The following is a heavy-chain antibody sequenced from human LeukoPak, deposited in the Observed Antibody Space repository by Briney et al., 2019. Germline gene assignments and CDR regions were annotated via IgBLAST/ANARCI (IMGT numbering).Heavy chain of an antibody. CDR2: IKQDGSDK. V-gene: IGHV3-7*04. CDR3: ARDGADYGGYSVDAFDI. CDR1: GCSFSSYW. J-gene: IGHJ3*02. D-gene: IGHD4-23*01. Sequence: WGSLRLTCAASGCSFSSYWMSWVRQSPGKGLEWVANIKQDGSDKYYLDSERRRFTISRDNAKHSLFHQMNSLRAEDAAVYYCARDGADYGGYSVDAFDIWGQGTVVTVSS.